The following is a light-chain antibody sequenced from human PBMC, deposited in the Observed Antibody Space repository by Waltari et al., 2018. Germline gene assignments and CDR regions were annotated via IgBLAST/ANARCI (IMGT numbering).Light chain of an antibody. CDR1: SSDIGGYNF. CDR3: SSYAGGNNPGL. CDR2: EVT. V-gene: IGLV2-8*01. J-gene: IGLJ1*01. Sequence: QSALTQPPSASGSPGQSVTIPCTGTSSDIGGYNFVSWYQQHPGKAPRLLMYEVTKRPSGVPDRFSGSKSGNSASLTVSGLQAEDEADYYCSSYAGGNNPGLFGTGTKVTVL.